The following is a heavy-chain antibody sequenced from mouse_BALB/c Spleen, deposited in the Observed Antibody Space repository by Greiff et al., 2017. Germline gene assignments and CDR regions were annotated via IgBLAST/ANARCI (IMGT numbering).Heavy chain of an antibody. CDR1: GYSITSDYA. CDR2: ISYSGST. J-gene: IGHJ2*01. Sequence: EVKLVESGPGLVKPSQSLSLTCTVTGYSITSDYAWNWIRQFPGNKLEWMGYISYSGSTSYNPSLKSRISITRDTSKNQFFLQLNSVTTEDTATYYCARYYYGSSGYYFDYWGQGTTLTVSS. CDR3: ARYYYGSSGYYFDY. D-gene: IGHD1-1*01. V-gene: IGHV3-2*02.